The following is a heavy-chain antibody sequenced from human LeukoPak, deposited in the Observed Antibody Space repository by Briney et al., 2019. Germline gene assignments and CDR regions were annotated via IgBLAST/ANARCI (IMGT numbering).Heavy chain of an antibody. J-gene: IGHJ4*02. CDR2: VSSSSSYI. V-gene: IGHV3-21*01. Sequence: GGSLRLSCAASGFTFSSCSMNWVRQAPGKGLEWVSSVSSSSSYIYYADSVKGRFTISRDNAKNSLYLQMNSLRAEDTAVYYCARDSLGYDILTGYYRLDFDYWGQGTLVTVSS. CDR1: GFTFSSCS. D-gene: IGHD3-9*01. CDR3: ARDSLGYDILTGYYRLDFDY.